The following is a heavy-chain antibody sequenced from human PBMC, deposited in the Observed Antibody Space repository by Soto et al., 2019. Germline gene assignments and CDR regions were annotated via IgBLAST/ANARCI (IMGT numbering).Heavy chain of an antibody. CDR1: GFTFSSYA. Sequence: EVQLLESGGGLVQPGGSLRLSCAASGFTFSSYAMSWVRQAPGKGLEWVSAISGSGGSTYYADSVKGRFTISRDNSKNPLYLKMNTLRAGEPALYYGAKDPPRSGWGPKAVGGQGTPVPVPS. J-gene: IGHJ6*02. V-gene: IGHV3-23*01. D-gene: IGHD6-19*01. CDR2: ISGSGGST. CDR3: AKDPPRSGWGPKAV.